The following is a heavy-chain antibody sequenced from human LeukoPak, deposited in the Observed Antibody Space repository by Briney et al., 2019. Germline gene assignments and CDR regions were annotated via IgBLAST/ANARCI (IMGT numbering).Heavy chain of an antibody. Sequence: SVKVSCKASGGTFSSYAISWVRQAPGQGLEWTGGIIPIFGTANYAQKFQGRVTITADESTSTAYMELSSLRSEDMAVYYCARGREGDYGDYVYWGQGTLVTVSS. V-gene: IGHV1-69*13. J-gene: IGHJ4*02. D-gene: IGHD4-17*01. CDR1: GGTFSSYA. CDR3: ARGREGDYGDYVY. CDR2: IIPIFGTA.